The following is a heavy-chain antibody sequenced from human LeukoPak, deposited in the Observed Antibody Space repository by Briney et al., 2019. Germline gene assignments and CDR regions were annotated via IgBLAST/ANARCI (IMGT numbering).Heavy chain of an antibody. J-gene: IGHJ6*02. CDR3: FTVATISRGGLGPSYYYYGMDV. Sequence: ASVKVSCKVSGYTLTELSMHWVRQAPGKGLEWMGGFDPEDGETIYAQKFQGRVTMTEDTSTDTAYMELSSLRSEDTAVYYCFTVATISRGGLGPSYYYYGMDVWGQGTTVTVSS. V-gene: IGHV1-24*01. CDR1: GYTLTELS. CDR2: FDPEDGET. D-gene: IGHD5-12*01.